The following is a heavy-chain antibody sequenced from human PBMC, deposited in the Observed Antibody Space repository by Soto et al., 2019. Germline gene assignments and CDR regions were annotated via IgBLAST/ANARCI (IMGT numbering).Heavy chain of an antibody. J-gene: IGHJ4*01. Sequence: ASVKVSCKASGYTFTSYGISWVRQAPGQGLEWMGWISAYNGNTNYAQKLQGRVTMTTDTSTSTAYMELRSLRSDDTAVYYCARVPLGVAAAGTVNWFDYWGLGTLVTVSS. D-gene: IGHD6-13*01. CDR1: GYTFTSYG. V-gene: IGHV1-18*01. CDR3: ARVPLGVAAAGTVNWFDY. CDR2: ISAYNGNT.